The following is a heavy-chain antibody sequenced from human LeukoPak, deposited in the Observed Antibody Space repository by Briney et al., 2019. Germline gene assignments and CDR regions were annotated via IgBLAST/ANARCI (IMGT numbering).Heavy chain of an antibody. Sequence: PSETLSLTCTVSGYSISSGYYWGWIRQPPGKGLEWIGSIYHSGSTYYNPSLKSRVTISVDTSKNQFSLKLSSVTAADTAVYYCAREMLNAFDIWGQGTMVTVSS. CDR3: AREMLNAFDI. D-gene: IGHD3-10*02. V-gene: IGHV4-38-2*02. CDR1: GYSISSGYY. J-gene: IGHJ3*02. CDR2: IYHSGST.